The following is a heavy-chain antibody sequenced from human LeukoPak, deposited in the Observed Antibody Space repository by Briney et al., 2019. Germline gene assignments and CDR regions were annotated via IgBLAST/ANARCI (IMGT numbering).Heavy chain of an antibody. CDR3: ARTEAAYVATAGTCFDY. Sequence: SETLSLTCTVSGGSISSSSYYWGWIRQPPGKGLEWIGSIYYSGSTYYSPSLKSRVTISVDTSKNQFSLKLNSVTAADTAAYYCARTEAAYVATAGTCFDYWGQGTLVTVSS. V-gene: IGHV4-39*01. D-gene: IGHD6-13*01. J-gene: IGHJ4*02. CDR1: GGSISSSSYY. CDR2: IYYSGST.